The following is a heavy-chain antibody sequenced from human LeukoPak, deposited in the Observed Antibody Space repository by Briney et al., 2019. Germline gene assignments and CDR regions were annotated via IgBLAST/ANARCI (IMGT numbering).Heavy chain of an antibody. J-gene: IGHJ5*02. CDR1: GFTFSSYA. V-gene: IGHV3-23*03. CDR2: IYSGGST. D-gene: IGHD2-8*02. CDR3: AKGPFVLVVTPVAGWFAP. Sequence: GGSLRLSCAASGFTFSSYAMSWVRQAPGKGLEWVSVIYSGGSTYYADSVKGRFTISRDNSNNTLFLQMNSLRAEDTAVYYCAKGPFVLVVTPVAGWFAPWGQGTLVIVSS.